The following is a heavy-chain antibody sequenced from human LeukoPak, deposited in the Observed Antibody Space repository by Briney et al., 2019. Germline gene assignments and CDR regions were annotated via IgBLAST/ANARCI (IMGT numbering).Heavy chain of an antibody. Sequence: GASVKVSCKASGYTFIDFYMHWVRQAPGQGLEWMGWINPKNGGTNYAQKFQGRVTMTRDTSISTAYMELSRLRSDDTAAYYCARGDRYYDILTGPLDPWGQGTLVTVSS. CDR1: GYTFIDFY. V-gene: IGHV1-2*02. CDR2: INPKNGGT. CDR3: ARGDRYYDILTGPLDP. D-gene: IGHD3-9*01. J-gene: IGHJ5*02.